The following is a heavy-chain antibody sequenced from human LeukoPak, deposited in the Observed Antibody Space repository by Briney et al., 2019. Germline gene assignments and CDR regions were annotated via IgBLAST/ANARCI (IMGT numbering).Heavy chain of an antibody. CDR1: GYTFSSYC. D-gene: IGHD6-13*01. V-gene: IGHV1-18*01. CDR3: ASSWGVSSSWYQEPNWFDP. Sequence: ASVKVSCKTSGYTFSSYCISWVRQAPGQGLDWMGWSSTYNGETNYAQKLQGRVTMTTDTSTTTAYMELSSLRSEDTAVYYCASSWGVSSSWYQEPNWFDPWGQGTLVTVSS. CDR2: SSTYNGET. J-gene: IGHJ5*02.